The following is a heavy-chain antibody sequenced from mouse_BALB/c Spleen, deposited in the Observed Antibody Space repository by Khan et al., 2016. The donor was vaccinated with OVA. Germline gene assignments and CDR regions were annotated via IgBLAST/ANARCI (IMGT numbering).Heavy chain of an antibody. V-gene: IGHV2-2*01. J-gene: IGHJ3*01. CDR3: TINSYRYDFTY. Sequence: QVQLKQSGPGLVQPSQSLSITCTVSGFSLITYGVHWVRQSPGKGLEWLGVIWSDGSTDYNAAFISRLSITKDNSKRPVFFKMNSLQADDTAIYYCTINSYRYDFTYWGRGTLVTVSA. CDR2: IWSDGST. CDR1: GFSLITYG. D-gene: IGHD2-12*01.